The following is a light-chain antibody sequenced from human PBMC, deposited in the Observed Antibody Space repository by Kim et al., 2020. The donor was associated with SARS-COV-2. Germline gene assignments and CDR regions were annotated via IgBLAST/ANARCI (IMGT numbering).Light chain of an antibody. J-gene: IGLJ2*01. Sequence: QRVAISCSGSAPNIGVNAVSWYQQFPGTAPRLIIYVDHQRPSGVPDRFSASKSGTSASLAIGGIQSEDEADYFCAAWDDSLGGVVFGGGTQLTVL. V-gene: IGLV1-44*01. CDR2: VDH. CDR1: APNIGVNA. CDR3: AAWDDSLGGVV.